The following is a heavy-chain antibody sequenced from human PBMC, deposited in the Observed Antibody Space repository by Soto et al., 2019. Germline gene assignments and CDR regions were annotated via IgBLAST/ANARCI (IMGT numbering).Heavy chain of an antibody. D-gene: IGHD3-22*01. J-gene: IGHJ2*01. V-gene: IGHV3-15*01. CDR2: IKSRTDGGTA. CDR1: GFAFTNAW. Sequence: VVESGGGLVKPGGSLRLSCAASGFAFTNAWMSWVRQAPGKGLEWVARIKSRTDGGTADYPASVKGRFIISRDDSKRMLYLQVNSLRIEDTAVYYCTTSASYHDASRYRGYFDVWGRGTLVTVSS. CDR3: TTSASYHDASRYRGYFDV.